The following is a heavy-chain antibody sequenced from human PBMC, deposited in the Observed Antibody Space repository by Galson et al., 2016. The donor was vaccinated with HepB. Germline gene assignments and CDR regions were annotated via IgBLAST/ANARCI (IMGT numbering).Heavy chain of an antibody. D-gene: IGHD2-21*01. V-gene: IGHV1-2*06. CDR2: IHPDNGGT. CDR1: GYSFTEYD. J-gene: IGHJ3*02. Sequence: SVKVSCKASGYSFTEYDLNWVRQAPGQEPEWMGRIHPDNGGTRYAQKFQGRVTLTRDASISTAYMELRRLKSDDAAVYFCARDSDSLRRALDTWGQGTSVIVSS. CDR3: ARDSDSLRRALDT.